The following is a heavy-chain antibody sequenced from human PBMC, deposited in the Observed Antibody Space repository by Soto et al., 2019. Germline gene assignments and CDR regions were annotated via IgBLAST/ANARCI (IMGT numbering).Heavy chain of an antibody. CDR2: ISSDGSDK. V-gene: IGHV3-30*18. J-gene: IGHJ5*02. CDR1: GFTFSSYG. Sequence: PGGSLRLSCAASGFTFSSYGMHWVRQAPGKGLEWMAIISSDGSDKYYADSVKGRFTISRDNSKNTLYLQMNSLRAEDTAVYYCAKNHLPQSYYDLPWFDPWGQGTLVTVSS. CDR3: AKNHLPQSYYDLPWFDP. D-gene: IGHD3-3*01.